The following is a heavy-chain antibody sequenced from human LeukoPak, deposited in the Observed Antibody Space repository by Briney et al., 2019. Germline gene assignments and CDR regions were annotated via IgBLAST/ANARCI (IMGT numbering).Heavy chain of an antibody. J-gene: IGHJ4*02. V-gene: IGHV4-61*09. Sequence: PSETLSLTCTVSGGSISSGSYYWNWIRQPAGKGLEWLGNIFTRGATNYNASLESRLTISLDTARNQLSLSLRSVTAADTAIYFCARSSLAVYFNYWGQGTLVTASS. CDR2: IFTRGAT. CDR3: ARSSLAVYFNY. CDR1: GGSISSGSYY. D-gene: IGHD6-19*01.